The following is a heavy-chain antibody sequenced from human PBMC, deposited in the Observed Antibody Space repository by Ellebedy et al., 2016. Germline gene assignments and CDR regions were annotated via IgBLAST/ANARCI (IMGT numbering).Heavy chain of an antibody. Sequence: GESLKISXAASGFTFSNYAMSWVRQAPGKGLEWLLAISGSGGSTYYADAVKGRYTVSRDNSKNTLYLQMNSLRADDTAVYYCAKGRIGDWGSQSWSFDLWGRGTLVTVSS. CDR1: GFTFSNYA. CDR2: ISGSGGST. J-gene: IGHJ2*01. CDR3: AKGRIGDWGSQSWSFDL. V-gene: IGHV3-23*01. D-gene: IGHD7-27*01.